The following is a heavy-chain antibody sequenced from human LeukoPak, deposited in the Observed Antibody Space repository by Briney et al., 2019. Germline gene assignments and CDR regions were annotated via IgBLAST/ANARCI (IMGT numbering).Heavy chain of an antibody. Sequence: GGSRRLAWAASAFTFSGSAMHWVRQASGEGLEWVGRIRRKANSDVTAYAASVKGRLTISRDDSKNTAYMQMNSLKTEDTAVSYCCKPAFDYWGQGNLVTVSS. J-gene: IGHJ4*02. CDR2: IRRKANSDVT. V-gene: IGHV3-73*01. D-gene: IGHD2/OR15-2a*01. CDR3: CKPAFDY. CDR1: AFTFSGSA.